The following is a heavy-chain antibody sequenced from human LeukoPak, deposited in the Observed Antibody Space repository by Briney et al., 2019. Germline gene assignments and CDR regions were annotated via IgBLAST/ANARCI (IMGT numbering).Heavy chain of an antibody. D-gene: IGHD6-13*01. CDR2: IIPIFGTA. CDR3: ARVAHIAAAAAFDI. V-gene: IGHV1-69*06. CDR1: GDTFRSNA. Sequence: SVKVSCKVSGDTFRSNAISWVRQAPGQGLEWMGGIIPIFGTANYAQKFRGRVTITADKSTSTAYMELSSLRSEDTAVYYCARVAHIAAAAAFDIWGQGTMVTVSS. J-gene: IGHJ3*02.